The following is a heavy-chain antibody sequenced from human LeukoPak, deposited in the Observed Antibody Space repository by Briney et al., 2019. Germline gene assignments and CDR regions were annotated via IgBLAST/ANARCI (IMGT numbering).Heavy chain of an antibody. D-gene: IGHD3-3*01. Sequence: ASVKVSCKASGYTFTSYGISWVRQAPGQGLEWMGWIRAYNGNTNYAQKLQGRVTMTTDTSTSTAYMELRSLRSDDTAVYYCARDVAGEGSGPHDAFDIWGQGTMVTVSS. J-gene: IGHJ3*02. CDR1: GYTFTSYG. V-gene: IGHV1-18*01. CDR2: IRAYNGNT. CDR3: ARDVAGEGSGPHDAFDI.